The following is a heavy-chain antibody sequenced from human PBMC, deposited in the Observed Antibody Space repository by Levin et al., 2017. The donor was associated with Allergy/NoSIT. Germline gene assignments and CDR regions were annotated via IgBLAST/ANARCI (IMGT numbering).Heavy chain of an antibody. V-gene: IGHV3-30*18. Sequence: GESLKISCAASGFTFSSYGMHWVRQAPGKGLEWVAVISYDGSNKYYADSVKGRFTISRDNSKNTLYLQMNSLRAEDTAVYYCAKPRYCSSTSCYDGRGDCCPFQHWGQGTLVTVSS. CDR2: ISYDGSNK. D-gene: IGHD2-2*01. CDR3: AKPRYCSSTSCYDGRGDCCPFQH. CDR1: GFTFSSYG. J-gene: IGHJ1*01.